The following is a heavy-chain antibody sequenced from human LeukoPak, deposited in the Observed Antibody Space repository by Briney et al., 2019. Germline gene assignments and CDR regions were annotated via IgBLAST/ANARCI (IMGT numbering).Heavy chain of an antibody. V-gene: IGHV1-46*01. CDR2: INPSGGST. Sequence: ASVKVSCKASGYTFTSYYMHWVRQAPGQGLEWMGIINPSGGSTSYAQKFQGRVTMTRDTSTSTVYMELSSLRSEDTAVYHCAAGDLNYYYGMDVWGQGTTVTVSS. CDR3: AAGDLNYYYGMDV. CDR1: GYTFTSYY. J-gene: IGHJ6*02.